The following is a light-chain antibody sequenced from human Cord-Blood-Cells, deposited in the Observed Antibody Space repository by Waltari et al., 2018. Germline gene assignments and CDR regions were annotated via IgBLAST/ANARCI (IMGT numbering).Light chain of an antibody. V-gene: IGKV2-28*01. CDR3: MQALQTPLT. J-gene: IGKJ4*01. Sequence: DIVMTQSPLSLPVTPGAQASISCRSSQSLLHSNGYNALDWYLQKPGQSPQLLIYLGSNRASGVPDRFSGSGSGTDFTLKISRVEAEDVGVYYCMQALQTPLTFGGGTKVEIK. CDR1: QSLLHSNGYNA. CDR2: LGS.